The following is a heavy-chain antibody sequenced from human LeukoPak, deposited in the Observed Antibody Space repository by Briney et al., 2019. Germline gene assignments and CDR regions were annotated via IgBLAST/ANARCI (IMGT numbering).Heavy chain of an antibody. D-gene: IGHD6-13*01. V-gene: IGHV3-33*01. CDR2: IWYDGSNK. CDR3: ARDGASASSSWYEGGYYFDY. CDR1: GFTFSSYG. Sequence: GRSLRLSCAASGFTFSSYGMHWVRQAPGKGLEWVAVIWYDGSNKYYADSVKGRFTISRGNSKNTLYLQMNSLSAEDTAVYYCARDGASASSSWYEGGYYFDYWGQGTLVTVSS. J-gene: IGHJ4*02.